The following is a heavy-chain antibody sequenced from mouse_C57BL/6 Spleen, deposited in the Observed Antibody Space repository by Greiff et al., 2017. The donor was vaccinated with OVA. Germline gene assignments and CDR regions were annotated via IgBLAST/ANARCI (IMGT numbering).Heavy chain of an antibody. CDR3: ARSIYDGYSLDY. CDR2: ISYDGSN. D-gene: IGHD2-3*01. V-gene: IGHV3-6*01. J-gene: IGHJ2*01. CDR1: GYSITSGYY. Sequence: EVKLEESGPGLVKPSQSLSLTCSVTGYSITSGYYWNWIRQFPGNKLEWMGYISYDGSNNYNPSLKNRISITRDTSKNQFFLKLNSVTTEDTATYYCARSIYDGYSLDYWGQGTTLTVSS.